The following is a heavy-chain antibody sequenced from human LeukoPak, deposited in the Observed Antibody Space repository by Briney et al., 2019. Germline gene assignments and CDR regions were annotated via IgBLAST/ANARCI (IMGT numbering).Heavy chain of an antibody. CDR3: ARVGPAYYYDSIGPFDI. CDR1: GFMFTDYY. J-gene: IGHJ3*02. Sequence: ASVKVSCKASGFMFTDYYMHWVRQAPGQGLEWMGIINLSDGHTTYAQKFQGRVTVTSDTSTSTVYMELSSLRSEDTAVYYCARVGPAYYYDSIGPFDIWGQGTLVTVSS. V-gene: IGHV1-46*01. D-gene: IGHD3-22*01. CDR2: INLSDGHT.